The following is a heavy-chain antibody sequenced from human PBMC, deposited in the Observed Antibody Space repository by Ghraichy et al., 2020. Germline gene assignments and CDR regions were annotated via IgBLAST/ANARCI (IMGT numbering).Heavy chain of an antibody. J-gene: IGHJ5*02. D-gene: IGHD2-2*01. Sequence: SETLSLTCAVYGGSFSGYYWSWIRQPPGKGLEWIGEINHSGSTNYNPSLKSRVTISVDTSKNQFSLKLSSVTAADTAVYYCARGVAVVPAAMSWFDPWGQGTLVTVSS. CDR3: ARGVAVVPAAMSWFDP. CDR2: INHSGST. V-gene: IGHV4-34*01. CDR1: GGSFSGYY.